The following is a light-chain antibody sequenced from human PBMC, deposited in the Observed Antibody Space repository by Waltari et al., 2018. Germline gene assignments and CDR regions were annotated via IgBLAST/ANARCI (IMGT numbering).Light chain of an antibody. V-gene: IGKV1-5*03. CDR3: QQYNSYPLT. J-gene: IGKJ4*01. CDR2: TAS. Sequence: DIQMTQSPPTLSAPVGDSVTITCRASQSISSWLAWYQQKPGKAPKPLIYTASSLVSGVPSRFSGSGSGTEFTLTISSLQPDDFATYYCQQYNSYPLTFGGGTKVEIK. CDR1: QSISSW.